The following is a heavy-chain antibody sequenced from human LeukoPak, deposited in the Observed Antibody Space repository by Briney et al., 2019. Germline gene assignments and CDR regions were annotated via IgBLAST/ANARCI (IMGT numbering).Heavy chain of an antibody. D-gene: IGHD4-23*01. CDR2: MYYSGST. CDR1: GXSISDNY. Sequence: SETLSLTCTVSGXSISDNYWTWIRQPPGKGLEWIGYMYYSGSTNYNPSFKSRVIISVDTSKNQFSLKVSSVTAADTAVYYCARLHDYGGKNFDLWGRGTLVTVSS. CDR3: ARLHDYGGKNFDL. J-gene: IGHJ2*01. V-gene: IGHV4-59*01.